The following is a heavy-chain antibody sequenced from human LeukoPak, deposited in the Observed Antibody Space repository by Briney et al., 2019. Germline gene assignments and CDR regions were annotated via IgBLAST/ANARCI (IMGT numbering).Heavy chain of an antibody. CDR1: GFTFSSYA. CDR3: AKATTISPAAGPKPDY. V-gene: IGHV3-23*01. CDR2: ISGSGGST. J-gene: IGHJ4*02. D-gene: IGHD6-13*01. Sequence: PGGSLRLSCAASGFTFSSYAMSWVRQAPGKGLEWVSAISGSGGSTYYADSVKGRFTISRDKSKNTLYLQMNSLRAEDTAVYYCAKATTISPAAGPKPDYWGQGTLVTVSS.